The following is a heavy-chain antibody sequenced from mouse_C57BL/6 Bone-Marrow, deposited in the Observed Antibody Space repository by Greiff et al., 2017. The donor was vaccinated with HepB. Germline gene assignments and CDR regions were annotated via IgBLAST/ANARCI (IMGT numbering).Heavy chain of an antibody. D-gene: IGHD4-1*01. CDR2: ISSGGSYT. CDR1: GFTFSSYG. CDR3: ARRLGLAWFAY. Sequence: EVQRVESGGDLVKPGGSLKLSCAASGFTFSSYGMSWVRQTPDKRLEWVATISSGGSYTYYPDSVKGRFTISRDNAKNTLYLQMSSLKSEDTAMYYCARRLGLAWFAYWGQGTLVTVSA. J-gene: IGHJ3*01. V-gene: IGHV5-6*01.